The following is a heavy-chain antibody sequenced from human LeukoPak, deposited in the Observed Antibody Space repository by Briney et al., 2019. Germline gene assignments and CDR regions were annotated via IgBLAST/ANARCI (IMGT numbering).Heavy chain of an antibody. CDR2: INTNTGNP. V-gene: IGHV7-4-1*02. CDR1: GYTFTSYA. D-gene: IGHD1-26*01. CDR3: ARHPQGRYYYYGMDV. J-gene: IGHJ6*02. Sequence: ASVKVSCKASGYTFTSYAMNWVRQAPGQGLEWMGWINTNTGNPTYAQGFTGRFVFSLDTSVSTAYLQISSLKAEDTAVYYCARHPQGRYYYYGMDVWGQGTTVTVSS.